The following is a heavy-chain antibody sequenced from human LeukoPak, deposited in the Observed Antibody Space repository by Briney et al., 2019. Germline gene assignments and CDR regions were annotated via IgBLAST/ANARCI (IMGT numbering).Heavy chain of an antibody. CDR3: ARVAPVGYSSSWYLGNYYYYMDV. CDR2: INHSGST. D-gene: IGHD6-13*01. V-gene: IGHV4-34*01. Sequence: SETLSLTCAVYGGSFSGYYWSWIRQPPGKGLEWIGEINHSGSTNYNPSLKSRVTISVDTSKNQFSLKLSSVTAADTAVYYCARVAPVGYSSSWYLGNYYYYMDVWGKGTTVTVSS. CDR1: GGSFSGYY. J-gene: IGHJ6*03.